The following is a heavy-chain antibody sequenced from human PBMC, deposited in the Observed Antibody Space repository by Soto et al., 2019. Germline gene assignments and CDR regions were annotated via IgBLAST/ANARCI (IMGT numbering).Heavy chain of an antibody. D-gene: IGHD1-26*01. CDR1: GGSISSGGYY. Sequence: SETLSLTCTVSGGSISSGGYYWSWIRQHPGKGLEWIGYIYYSGSTYYNPSLKSRVTISVDTSKNQFSLKLSSVTAADTAVYYCATDRRIVGATHWGQGTLVTVSS. J-gene: IGHJ4*02. CDR3: ATDRRIVGATH. V-gene: IGHV4-31*03. CDR2: IYYSGST.